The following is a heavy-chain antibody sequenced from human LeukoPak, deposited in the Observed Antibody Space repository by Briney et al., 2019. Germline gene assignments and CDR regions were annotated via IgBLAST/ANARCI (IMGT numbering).Heavy chain of an antibody. J-gene: IGHJ6*04. CDR3: AKGVRGVIYYYYGMDV. D-gene: IGHD3-10*01. V-gene: IGHV3-23*01. Sequence: GGSLRLSCAASGFTFSSYAMSWVRQAPGKGLEWVSATSGSGGSTYYADSVKGRFTISRDNSKNTLYLQMNSLRAEDTAVYYCAKGVRGVIYYYYGMDVWGKGTTVTVSS. CDR2: TSGSGGST. CDR1: GFTFSSYA.